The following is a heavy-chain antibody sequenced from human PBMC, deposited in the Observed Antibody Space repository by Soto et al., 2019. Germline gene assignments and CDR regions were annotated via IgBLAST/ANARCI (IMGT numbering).Heavy chain of an antibody. V-gene: IGHV1-18*01. D-gene: IGHD3-3*01. CDR1: GYTFTCYG. CDR3: ARSSITIFGVVIGPFDY. CDR2: ISAYNGNT. J-gene: IGHJ4*02. Sequence: ASVKVSCKASGYTFTCYGISWVRQAPGQGLEWMGWISAYNGNTNYAQKLQGRVTMTTDTSTSTAYMELRSLRSDDTAVYYCARSSITIFGVVIGPFDYWGQGTLVTVSS.